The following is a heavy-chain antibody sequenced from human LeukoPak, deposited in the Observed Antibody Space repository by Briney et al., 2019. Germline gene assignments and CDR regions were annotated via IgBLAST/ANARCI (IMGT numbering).Heavy chain of an antibody. Sequence: SETLSLTCAVYGGSISGYYWSWIRQPPGKGLEWIGEINHSGSTDYNPSLKSRVIMSLDTSKNQFSLKLSSVTAADTAVYYCAREAQYCSGGNCYGGYFQHWGLGTLVTVSS. J-gene: IGHJ1*01. CDR1: GGSISGYY. CDR2: INHSGST. D-gene: IGHD2-15*01. V-gene: IGHV4-34*01. CDR3: AREAQYCSGGNCYGGYFQH.